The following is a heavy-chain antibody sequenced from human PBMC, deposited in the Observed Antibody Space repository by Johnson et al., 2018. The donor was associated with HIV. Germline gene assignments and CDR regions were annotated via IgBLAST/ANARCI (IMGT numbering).Heavy chain of an antibody. V-gene: IGHV3-23*04. CDR2: ISGRGGST. CDR3: TRERRGGAFDI. D-gene: IGHD1-1*01. J-gene: IGHJ3*02. Sequence: VQLVESGGGLVQPGGSLRLSCAASGFTFSNAWMSWVRQAPGKGLEWVSVISGRGGSTFYADSVRGRFTISRDNAKKSLSLQMNSLRAGDTAVYYCTRERRGGAFDIWGPGTMVTVSS. CDR1: GFTFSNAW.